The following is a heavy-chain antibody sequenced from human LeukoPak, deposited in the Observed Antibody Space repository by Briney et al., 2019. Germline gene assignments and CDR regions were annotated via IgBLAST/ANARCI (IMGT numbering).Heavy chain of an antibody. CDR3: VKESGFMVAPNSAFDI. CDR1: GFTFNSYP. J-gene: IGHJ3*02. CDR2: ISRNGGST. Sequence: GGSLRLSCSASGFTFNSYPVHWVRQAPGKGLEYVSGISRNGGSTYYADSVKGRFTISRDNSKNTLYLQMSSLRAEDSAVYYCVKESGFMVAPNSAFDIWGQGTMVTVSS. V-gene: IGHV3-64D*06. D-gene: IGHD4/OR15-4a*01.